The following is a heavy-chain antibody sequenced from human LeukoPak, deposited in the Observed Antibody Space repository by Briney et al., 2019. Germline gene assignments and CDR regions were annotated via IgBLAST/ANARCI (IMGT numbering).Heavy chain of an antibody. V-gene: IGHV3-48*03. D-gene: IGHD3-22*01. J-gene: IGHJ4*02. Sequence: GGSLRLSCAASGFTFSSYEMNWVRQAPGKGLEWVSCISSSGSTIYYADSVKGRFTISRDNAKNSLYLQMNSLRAEDTAVYYCARQPRYYYDSSGYYGYDYWGQGTLVTVSS. CDR2: ISSSGSTI. CDR3: ARQPRYYYDSSGYYGYDY. CDR1: GFTFSSYE.